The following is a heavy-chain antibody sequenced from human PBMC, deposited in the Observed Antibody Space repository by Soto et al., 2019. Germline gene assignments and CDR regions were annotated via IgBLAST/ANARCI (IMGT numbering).Heavy chain of an antibody. Sequence: VQLLESGGGLVQPGGSLRLSCAASGFTFSNYAMSWVRQAPGKGLEWVSGMSNSGSRTYYADSVKGRFIISRDNSKNTLYLQMNRLMPEDTAVYYSAKAYSDILSGYFVDYWGQGTLVTVSS. CDR3: AKAYSDILSGYFVDY. J-gene: IGHJ4*02. CDR2: MSNSGSRT. V-gene: IGHV3-23*01. D-gene: IGHD3-9*01. CDR1: GFTFSNYA.